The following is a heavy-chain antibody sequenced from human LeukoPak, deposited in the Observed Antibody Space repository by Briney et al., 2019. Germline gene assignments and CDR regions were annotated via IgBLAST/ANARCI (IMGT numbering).Heavy chain of an antibody. Sequence: PGGSLRLSCAASGFTFSNYALSWVRQAPGKGLEWVSAVSGSGSSTYYADSVKGRFTISRDNSKNSLYLQMNSLRAEDTAVYYCARDGGNWNDYYYYGMDVWGQGTTVTVSS. CDR3: ARDGGNWNDYYYYGMDV. CDR1: GFTFSNYA. CDR2: VSGSGSST. D-gene: IGHD1-1*01. J-gene: IGHJ6*02. V-gene: IGHV3-23*01.